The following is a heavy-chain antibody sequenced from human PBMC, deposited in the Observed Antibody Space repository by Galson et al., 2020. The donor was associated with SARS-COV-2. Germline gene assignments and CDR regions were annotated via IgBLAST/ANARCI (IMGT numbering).Heavy chain of an antibody. CDR2: ISAYNGNT. CDR3: AREARDLIAVAAHRGLLYYGMDV. Sequence: ASVKVSCKASGYTFTSYGISWVRQAPGQGLEWMGWISAYNGNTNYAQKLQGRVTMTTDTSTSTAYMELRSLRSDDTAVYYCAREARDLIAVAAHRGLLYYGMDVWGQGTTVTVSS. V-gene: IGHV1-18*04. CDR1: GYTFTSYG. D-gene: IGHD6-19*01. J-gene: IGHJ6*02.